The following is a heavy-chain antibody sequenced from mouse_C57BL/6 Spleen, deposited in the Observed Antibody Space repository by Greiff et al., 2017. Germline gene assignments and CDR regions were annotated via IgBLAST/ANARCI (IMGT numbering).Heavy chain of an antibody. CDR3: ARVGYYFDY. Sequence: VQLQQSGPVLVKPGASVKMSCKASGYTFTDYYMNWVKQSHGKSLEWIGVINPYNGGTSYNQKFKGKATLTVDKSSSTAYMELNSLTSEDSAVYYCARVGYYFDYWGQGTTLTVSS. V-gene: IGHV1-19*01. CDR2: INPYNGGT. J-gene: IGHJ2*01. CDR1: GYTFTDYY.